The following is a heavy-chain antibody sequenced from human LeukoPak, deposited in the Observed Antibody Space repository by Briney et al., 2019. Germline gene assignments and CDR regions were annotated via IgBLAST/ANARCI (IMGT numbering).Heavy chain of an antibody. CDR2: IYYSGST. J-gene: IGHJ5*02. CDR1: GGSISSSIYY. V-gene: IGHV4-39*01. CDR3: ASERDIVVVPAAIESYNWFDP. Sequence: PSETLSLTCTVSGGSISSSIYYWGWIRQPPGKGLEWIGSIYYSGSTYYNPSLKSRVTISVDTSKNQFSLKLSSVTAADTAVYYCASERDIVVVPAAIESYNWFDPWGQGTLVTVSS. D-gene: IGHD2-2*01.